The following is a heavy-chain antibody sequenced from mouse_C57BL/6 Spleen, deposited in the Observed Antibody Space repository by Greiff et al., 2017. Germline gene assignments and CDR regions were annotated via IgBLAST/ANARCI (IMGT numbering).Heavy chain of an antibody. CDR1: GYTFTSYW. Sequence: QVQLQQPGAELVKPGASVKLSCKASGYTFTSYWMHWVKQRPGQGLAWIGIIHPSSGSTNYNEKFKSKATLTVDKSSSTAYLQLSRLTYEDSAVYYCARSDYYGSSWFAYWGQGTLVTVSA. V-gene: IGHV1-64*01. CDR2: IHPSSGST. J-gene: IGHJ3*01. CDR3: ARSDYYGSSWFAY. D-gene: IGHD1-1*01.